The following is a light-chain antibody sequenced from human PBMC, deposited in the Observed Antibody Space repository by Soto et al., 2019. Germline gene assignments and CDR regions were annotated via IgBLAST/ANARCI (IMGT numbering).Light chain of an antibody. CDR3: QQYNDWPRT. Sequence: EVVMTQSPATLSVSPGERATLSCRASQSVRSHLAWYQQKPGQAPSLLIFGASTRATGVPDRFSGSESGTEFTLTISSLQSEDVAVYFCQQYNDWPRTFGGGTKVEIK. CDR2: GAS. J-gene: IGKJ4*01. V-gene: IGKV3-15*01. CDR1: QSVRSH.